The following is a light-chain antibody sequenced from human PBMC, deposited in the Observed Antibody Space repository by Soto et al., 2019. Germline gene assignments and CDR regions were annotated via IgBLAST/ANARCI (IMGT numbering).Light chain of an antibody. CDR3: QQFNFPVWT. CDR1: QTIYNNY. Sequence: EVVLTQSPGTLSLSPGESATLSCRASQTIYNNYLAWYQQKPGQAPRLLIYGASSRATDIPDRFSASGSGTDFTLTIRRLEPEDFAVYYCQQFNFPVWTFGQGTRVEVK. CDR2: GAS. V-gene: IGKV3-20*01. J-gene: IGKJ1*01.